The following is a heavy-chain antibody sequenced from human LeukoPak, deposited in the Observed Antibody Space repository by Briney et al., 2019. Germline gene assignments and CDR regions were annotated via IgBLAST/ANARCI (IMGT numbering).Heavy chain of an antibody. CDR3: ARPYSSTLLDAFDI. CDR1: GFTVSSNY. D-gene: IGHD6-13*01. J-gene: IGHJ3*02. CDR2: IYSGGST. Sequence: PGGSLRLSCAASGFTVSSNYMSWVRQAPGKGLEWVSVIYSGGSTYYADSVKGRFTISRDNSKSTLYLQMNSLRADDTAVYYCARPYSSTLLDAFDIWGQGTMVTVSS. V-gene: IGHV3-66*01.